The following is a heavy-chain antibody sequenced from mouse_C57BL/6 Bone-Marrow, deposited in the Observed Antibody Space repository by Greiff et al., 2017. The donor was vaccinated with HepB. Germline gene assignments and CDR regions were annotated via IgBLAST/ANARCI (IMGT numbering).Heavy chain of an antibody. D-gene: IGHD1-1*01. V-gene: IGHV1-9*01. CDR1: GYTFTGYW. Sequence: QVQLQQSGAELMKPGASVKLSCKATGYTFTGYWIEWVKQRPGHGLEWIGEILPGSGSTNYNEKFKGKATFTADTSSNTAYMQLSSLTTEDSAIYYCAREGYYYYGSSYPFAYWGQGTLVTVSA. J-gene: IGHJ3*01. CDR3: AREGYYYYGSSYPFAY. CDR2: ILPGSGST.